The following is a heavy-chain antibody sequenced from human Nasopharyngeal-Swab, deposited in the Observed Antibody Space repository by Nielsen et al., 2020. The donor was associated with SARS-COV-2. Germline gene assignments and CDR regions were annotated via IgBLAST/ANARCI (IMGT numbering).Heavy chain of an antibody. Sequence: GEALKIPCAAFGFTFDELMMHLVRQGPGEGLGWVSLFTWEGGGTNYADSVKGRFTISRDKSKGSLFLQKNSLRPEDTALYFCAKDSWTGDSYGSGSLFHSWGQGAQVTVSS. V-gene: IGHV3-43*01. CDR1: GFTFDELM. J-gene: IGHJ4*02. D-gene: IGHD3-10*01. CDR2: FTWEGGGT. CDR3: AKDSWTGDSYGSGSLFHS.